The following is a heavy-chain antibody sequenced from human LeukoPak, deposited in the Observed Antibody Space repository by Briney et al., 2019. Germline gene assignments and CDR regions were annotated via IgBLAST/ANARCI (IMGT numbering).Heavy chain of an antibody. Sequence: PGGSLRLSCAASGFTFSSYAMSWVRQAPGKGLEWVSAISGSGGSTYYADSVKGRFTISRDNSKNTLYLQMNSLRAEDTAVYYCARGSSYSSGWYLGYWGQGTLVTVSS. CDR1: GFTFSSYA. V-gene: IGHV3-23*01. CDR2: ISGSGGST. CDR3: ARGSSYSSGWYLGY. J-gene: IGHJ4*02. D-gene: IGHD6-19*01.